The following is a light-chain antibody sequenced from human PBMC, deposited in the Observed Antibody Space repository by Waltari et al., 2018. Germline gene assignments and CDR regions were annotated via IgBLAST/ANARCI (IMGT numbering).Light chain of an antibody. CDR3: SSDAGSNKLI. CDR2: EVD. CDR1: SSDIGAYKY. Sequence: QSALTQPPSASGSPGQTVIISCTGTSSDIGAYKYVSWYQQIPGRAPALIIYEVDRRPPGVPDRVSGSKSGNTASLTVSGLQTEDEGDYYCSSDAGSNKLIFGGVTKLTVL. V-gene: IGLV2-8*01. J-gene: IGLJ2*01.